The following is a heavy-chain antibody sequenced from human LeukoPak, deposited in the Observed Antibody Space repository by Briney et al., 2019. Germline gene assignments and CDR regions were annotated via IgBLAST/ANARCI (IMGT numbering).Heavy chain of an antibody. CDR3: ARGGSSGWDYYYYYMDV. D-gene: IGHD6-19*01. CDR2: IIPIFGTA. J-gene: IGHJ6*03. V-gene: IGHV1-69*01. Sequence: SVKVSCKASGGTFSSYAISWVRQAPGRGLEWMGGIIPIFGTANYAQKFQGRVTITADESTSTAYMELSSLGSEDTAVYYCARGGSSGWDYYYYYMDVWGKGTTVTISS. CDR1: GGTFSSYA.